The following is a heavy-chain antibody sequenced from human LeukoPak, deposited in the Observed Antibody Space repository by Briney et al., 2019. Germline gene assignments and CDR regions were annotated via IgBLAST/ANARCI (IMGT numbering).Heavy chain of an antibody. Sequence: PGGSLRLSCAASGFTFDDYTMHWVRQAPGKGLEWVSLISWDGGSTYYADSVKGRFTISRDNAKNSLYLQMNSLRAEDTAVYYCARVLYYYDSSGYYLGYWGQGTLVTVSS. CDR1: GFTFDDYT. V-gene: IGHV3-43*01. CDR2: ISWDGGST. D-gene: IGHD3-22*01. J-gene: IGHJ4*02. CDR3: ARVLYYYDSSGYYLGY.